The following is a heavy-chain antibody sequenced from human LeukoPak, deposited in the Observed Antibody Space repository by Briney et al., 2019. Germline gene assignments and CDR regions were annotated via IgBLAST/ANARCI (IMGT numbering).Heavy chain of an antibody. CDR2: ISGSGGST. V-gene: IGHV3-23*01. Sequence: HAGGSLRLSCAASGFTFSSYGMSWVRQAPGKGLEWVSAISGSGGSTYYGDSVKGRFTISRDNSKNTMYLQMNSLRAEDTAVYHCAKEAEGRYSDYMDVWGKGTTVTIS. D-gene: IGHD3-9*01. CDR3: AKEAEGRYSDYMDV. J-gene: IGHJ6*03. CDR1: GFTFSSYG.